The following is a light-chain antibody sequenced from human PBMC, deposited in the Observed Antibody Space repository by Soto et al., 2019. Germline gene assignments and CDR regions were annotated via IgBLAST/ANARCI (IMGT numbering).Light chain of an antibody. CDR1: QSINSH. Sequence: EIVMTQSQATLSVSPGQIDTLSCRASQSINSHLAWYQTTPGRPPRLFRYGAYTRATGVPDRFSVIVSGTEYSLTISSLQSEDFAFYFCQQYDDWPPWTFVQGTKVDI. CDR2: GAY. J-gene: IGKJ1*01. V-gene: IGKV3-15*01. CDR3: QQYDDWPPWT.